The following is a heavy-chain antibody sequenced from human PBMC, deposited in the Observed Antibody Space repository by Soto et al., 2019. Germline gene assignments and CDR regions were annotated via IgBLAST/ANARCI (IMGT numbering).Heavy chain of an antibody. Sequence: EVQLLESGGGLVQPGGSLGLSCAASGLPFSTYAMAWVRQAPGKGLEWVSSISASGGSTHYADSVKGRFIIFRDNSKTTLYLQMDSLRVEDTAVYYCARRPAQSNTWGQGTLVTVSS. J-gene: IGHJ5*02. CDR3: ARRPAQSNT. V-gene: IGHV3-23*01. CDR1: GLPFSTYA. CDR2: ISASGGST.